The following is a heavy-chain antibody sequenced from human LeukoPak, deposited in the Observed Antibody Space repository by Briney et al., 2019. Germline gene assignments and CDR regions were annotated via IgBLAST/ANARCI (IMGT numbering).Heavy chain of an antibody. CDR3: ARINYTTVARHYYYFDC. V-gene: IGHV2-70*01. Sequence: SGPTLVNPTQTLTLTCTFSGFSLCTSGVCVSWIRQPPGKALEWLALIDWDDDKYYSTSLKTRLTISKDTSKNQVVLTMTKMDPVDTATYYCARINYTTVARHYYYFDCWGQGTLVTVSS. J-gene: IGHJ4*02. CDR1: GFSLCTSGVC. CDR2: IDWDDDK. D-gene: IGHD3-3*01.